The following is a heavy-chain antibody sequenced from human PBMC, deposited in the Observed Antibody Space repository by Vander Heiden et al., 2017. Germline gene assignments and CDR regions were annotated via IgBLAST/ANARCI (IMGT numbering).Heavy chain of an antibody. D-gene: IGHD3-16*01. V-gene: IGHV3-23*01. CDR3: AIRMGEGFDP. CDR2: IRGSGGST. J-gene: IGHJ5*02. CDR1: GVTFSNYD. Sequence: EVQLLESGGGLVQPGGSLRLSCAASGVTFSNYDMTWVRQAPGKGLEWVSSIRGSGGSTYYADSVKGRFTISRDNSKNTLYLQMNSLRAEDTAVYYCAIRMGEGFDPWGQGTLVTVSS.